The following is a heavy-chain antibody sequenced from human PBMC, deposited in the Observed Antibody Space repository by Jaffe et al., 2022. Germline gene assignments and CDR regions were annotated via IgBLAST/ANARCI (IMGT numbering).Heavy chain of an antibody. J-gene: IGHJ4*02. CDR3: ARGEWIIAVAGRIDY. CDR1: GYTFTSYA. V-gene: IGHV1-3*01. D-gene: IGHD6-19*01. Sequence: QVQLVQSGAEVKKPGASVKVSCKASGYTFTSYAMHWVRQAPGQRLEWMGWINAGNGNTKYSQKFQGRVTITRDTSASTAYMELSSLRSEDTAVYYCARGEWIIAVAGRIDYWGQGTLVTVSS. CDR2: INAGNGNT.